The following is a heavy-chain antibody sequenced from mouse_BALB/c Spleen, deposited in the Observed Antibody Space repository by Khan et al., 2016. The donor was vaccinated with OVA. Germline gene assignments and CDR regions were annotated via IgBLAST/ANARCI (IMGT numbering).Heavy chain of an antibody. J-gene: IGHJ2*01. CDR1: GYTFTSYW. V-gene: IGHV1S81*02. CDR3: ARIKKIVSTYFDY. CDR2: TNPNNGRT. D-gene: IGHD2-5*01. Sequence: QVQLQQSGAELVKAGASVKMSCKASGYTFTSYWMHWVKQRLGQGLEWFAETNPNNGRTNYNEKFKSKATLTVEKSSRTAYMHIRGPTFADSAVYYCARIKKIVSTYFDYWGQGTTLTVSS.